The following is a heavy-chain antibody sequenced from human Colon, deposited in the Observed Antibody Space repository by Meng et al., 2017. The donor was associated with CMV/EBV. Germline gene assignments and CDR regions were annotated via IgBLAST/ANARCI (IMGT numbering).Heavy chain of an antibody. Sequence: ESWAGGKEPGPSVQVSCKPSGYTFSDYHMHWVRQAPGQGLEWMGWIRSDGSATNYAQKFRGRVTMTRDASVSTAYMELSGLTSDDTAVYFCVRSSGWSLFDYWGPGALVTVSS. CDR3: VRSSGWSLFDY. D-gene: IGHD6-19*01. CDR1: GYTFSDYH. V-gene: IGHV1-2*02. J-gene: IGHJ4*02. CDR2: IRSDGSAT.